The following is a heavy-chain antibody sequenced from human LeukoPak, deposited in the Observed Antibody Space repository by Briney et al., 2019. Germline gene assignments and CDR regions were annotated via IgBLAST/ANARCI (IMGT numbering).Heavy chain of an antibody. CDR2: IYYSGST. D-gene: IGHD5-18*01. V-gene: IGHV4-59*03. J-gene: IGHJ6*03. CDR1: GGSISSYY. CDR3: AGGYSYGSTYYYMDV. Sequence: SETLSLTCTVSGGSISSYYWSWIRQPPGKGLEWIGYIYYSGSTNYNPSLKSRVTTSVDTSKNQFSLRLSSVTAADTAVYYCAGGYSYGSTYYYMDVWGKGTTVTISS.